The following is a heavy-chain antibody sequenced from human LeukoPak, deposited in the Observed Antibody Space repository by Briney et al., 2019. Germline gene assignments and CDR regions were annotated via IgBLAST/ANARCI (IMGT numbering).Heavy chain of an antibody. CDR2: ICINSGST. CDR1: GFTLSRYA. Sequence: GGSVRLSCAASGFTLSRYAMQWVRQAGGEGGEYVTVICINSGSTYYANSVNGVFTISTNNSNNSLYLQMVSLRAEDMAVYYCARGGYSYGYGFDYWGQGTLVTVSS. D-gene: IGHD5-18*01. CDR3: ARGGYSYGYGFDY. J-gene: IGHJ4*02. V-gene: IGHV3-64*01.